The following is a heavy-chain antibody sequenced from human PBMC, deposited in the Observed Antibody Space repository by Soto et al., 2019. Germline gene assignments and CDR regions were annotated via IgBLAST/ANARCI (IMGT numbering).Heavy chain of an antibody. V-gene: IGHV1-58*02. CDR1: GYTFTSYA. Sequence: GASVKVSCKASGYTFTSYAMHWVRQAPGQRLEWIGWIVVGSGNTNYTQKFQEGVTITRDMSTSTAYMEVSSLRSEDTAVYYCAAGEVRMGESPIAYWGQGTLVTVSS. CDR2: IVVGSGNT. CDR3: AAGEVRMGESPIAY. J-gene: IGHJ4*02. D-gene: IGHD3-16*01.